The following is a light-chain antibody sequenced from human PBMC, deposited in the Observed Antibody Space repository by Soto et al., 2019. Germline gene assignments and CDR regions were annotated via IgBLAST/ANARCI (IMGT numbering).Light chain of an antibody. CDR1: QFVSSR. CDR3: EEYIQWPPGM. Sequence: DIVVTQSPATLSASPGERVTLSCRASQFVSSRLAWYQQRPGQVPRLLIYDTSTRAPGISPRFIGSGSGTEFTLTTSSLQSEDFAAYYCEEYIQWPPGMFGPGTTVDIK. CDR2: DTS. V-gene: IGKV3-15*01. J-gene: IGKJ1*01.